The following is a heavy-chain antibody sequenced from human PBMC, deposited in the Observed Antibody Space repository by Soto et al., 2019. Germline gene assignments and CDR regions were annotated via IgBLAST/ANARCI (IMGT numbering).Heavy chain of an antibody. CDR3: ASSSGNNYGVGTNYYFDY. Sequence: QVQLVQSGAEVKKPGSSVKVSCKTSGGTFSTYSIVWVRQAPGEGLEWMGGIIPIFGTANYAQKFQDRVKITADKCTNTAFMELSSLKSEDTAMYYCASSSGNNYGVGTNYYFDYWGQGTLVTVSS. J-gene: IGHJ4*02. D-gene: IGHD5-18*01. CDR2: IIPIFGTA. V-gene: IGHV1-69*06. CDR1: GGTFSTYS.